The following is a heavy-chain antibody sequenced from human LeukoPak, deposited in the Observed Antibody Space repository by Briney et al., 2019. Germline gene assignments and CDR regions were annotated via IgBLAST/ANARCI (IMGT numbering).Heavy chain of an antibody. CDR2: IIPSDGST. D-gene: IGHD3-10*01. CDR3: ARGKVVTMVRGVIITYFDY. V-gene: IGHV1-46*01. CDR1: GYSFTRYF. J-gene: IGHJ4*02. Sequence: VASVKVSCKTSGYSFTRYFIHWVRQAPGQGLEWMGIIIPSDGSTSYAQKFQGRATMTRDTSTSTVYMELSSLRSEDTAVYYCARGKVVTMVRGVIITYFDYWGQGTLVTVSS.